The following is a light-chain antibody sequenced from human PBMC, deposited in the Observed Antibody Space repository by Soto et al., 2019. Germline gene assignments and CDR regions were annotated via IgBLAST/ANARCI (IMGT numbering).Light chain of an antibody. Sequence: EIVLTQSPGTLSLSPGDRATLSCRASQSVSTNYLAWYQQKLGQAPRLLIYGASSRATGIPDRFSGNGSGTDFTLTIGRLEPEDCAVYYCHQYGSTPFTFGPGTKVDIK. CDR3: HQYGSTPFT. CDR1: QSVSTNY. V-gene: IGKV3-20*01. J-gene: IGKJ3*01. CDR2: GAS.